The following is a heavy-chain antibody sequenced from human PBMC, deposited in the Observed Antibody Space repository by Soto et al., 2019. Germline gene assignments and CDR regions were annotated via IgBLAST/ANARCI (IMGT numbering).Heavy chain of an antibody. CDR2: ISSSSSTI. D-gene: IGHD3-9*01. Sequence: GGSLRLSCAASGFTFSSYSMNWVRQAPGKGLEWVSYISSSSSTIYYADSVKGRFTISRDNAKNSLYLQMNSLRDEDTAVYYCARDPPYYDILTGYNYWGQGTLVTVSS. CDR1: GFTFSSYS. V-gene: IGHV3-48*02. J-gene: IGHJ4*02. CDR3: ARDPPYYDILTGYNY.